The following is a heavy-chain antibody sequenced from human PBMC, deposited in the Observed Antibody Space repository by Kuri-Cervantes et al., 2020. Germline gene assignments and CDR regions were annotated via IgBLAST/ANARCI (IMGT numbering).Heavy chain of an antibody. Sequence: LSLTCAVSGLTFHDYAMHWVRQAPGKGLEWVAGITWNSGSIVYADSVKGRFTISRDNSKNTLYLQMNSLRAEDTAVYYCARSCSGTGCFGPDYWGQGTLVTVSS. J-gene: IGHJ4*02. CDR1: GLTFHDYA. CDR2: ITWNSGSI. D-gene: IGHD2-15*01. CDR3: ARSCSGTGCFGPDY. V-gene: IGHV3-9*01.